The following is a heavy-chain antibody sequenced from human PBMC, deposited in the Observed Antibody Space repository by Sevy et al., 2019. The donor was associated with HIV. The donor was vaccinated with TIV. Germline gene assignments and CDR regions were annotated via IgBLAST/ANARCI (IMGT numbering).Heavy chain of an antibody. CDR3: ARILHYYFGMDV. Sequence: GGSLRLSCAASGFTVSSDYMSWVRQAPGKGLEYVSVIYSGGSTYYADSVKGRFTSSRDNSKNMLFLQMNSLRAEDTAVYYCARILHYYFGMDVWGQGTTVTVSS. CDR1: GFTVSSDY. V-gene: IGHV3-53*01. J-gene: IGHJ6*02. CDR2: IYSGGST.